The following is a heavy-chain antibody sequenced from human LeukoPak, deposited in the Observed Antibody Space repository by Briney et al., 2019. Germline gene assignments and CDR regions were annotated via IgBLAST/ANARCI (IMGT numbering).Heavy chain of an antibody. V-gene: IGHV3-7*01. J-gene: IGHJ3*02. CDR1: GFTFSSYW. CDR3: ASAGRYCSSTSCLDAFDI. D-gene: IGHD2-2*01. Sequence: GGSLRLSCAASGFTFSSYWMSWVRQAPGKGLEGVANIKQDGSEKYYVDSVKGRFTISRDNAKTSLYLQMNSLRAEDTAVYYCASAGRYCSSTSCLDAFDIWGQGTMVTVSS. CDR2: IKQDGSEK.